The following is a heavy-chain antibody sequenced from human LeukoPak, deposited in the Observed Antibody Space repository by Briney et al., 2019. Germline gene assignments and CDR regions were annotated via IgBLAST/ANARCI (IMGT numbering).Heavy chain of an antibody. V-gene: IGHV3-23*01. Sequence: GGSLRLSCAASGFIFSSYAMSWVRQAPGKGLEWVSAISRSGGSTYHADSVKGRFTISRDNSKNTLFLQMNSLRADDTAVYYCAKDQVSAAGYYYFDYWGQGTLVTVSS. CDR2: ISRSGGST. D-gene: IGHD6-13*01. CDR3: AKDQVSAAGYYYFDY. CDR1: GFIFSSYA. J-gene: IGHJ4*02.